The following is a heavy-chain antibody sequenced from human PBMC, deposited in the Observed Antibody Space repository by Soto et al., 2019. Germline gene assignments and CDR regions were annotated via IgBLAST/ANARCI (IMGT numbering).Heavy chain of an antibody. CDR3: ARRQLLWFGDLLEKQCFDL. Sequence: SETLSLTCALYAGSFSIHYCTWIRPSPAKGLEWIGKSTHSGSTSYNPSLKSRATISVDTAKKQFSLKMSPVTAADTAVYYCARRQLLWFGDLLEKQCFDLWGQGTPVTVSS. V-gene: IGHV4-34*01. J-gene: IGHJ5*02. CDR1: AGSFSIHY. CDR2: STHSGST. D-gene: IGHD3-10*01.